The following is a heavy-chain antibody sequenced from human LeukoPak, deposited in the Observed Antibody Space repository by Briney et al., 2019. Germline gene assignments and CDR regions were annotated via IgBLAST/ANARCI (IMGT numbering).Heavy chain of an antibody. CDR1: GFTFSSYE. CDR2: IKQDGSEK. J-gene: IGHJ4*02. Sequence: GGSLRLSCAASGFTFSSYEMNWVRQAPGKGLEWVANIKQDGSEKYYVDSVKGRFTISRDNAKNSLYLQMNSLRAEDTAVYYCARRYGVYWGQGTLVTVSS. CDR3: ARRYGVY. D-gene: IGHD3-3*01. V-gene: IGHV3-7*01.